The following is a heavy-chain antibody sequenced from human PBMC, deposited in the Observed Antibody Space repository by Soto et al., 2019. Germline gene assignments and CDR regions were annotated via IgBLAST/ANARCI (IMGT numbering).Heavy chain of an antibody. V-gene: IGHV4-61*01. CDR3: ARNFPSTIYSNCVNPLLDP. Sequence: ASETLSLTCTVSGGSVSSGSYYWSWIRQPPGKGLEWIGYIYYSGSTNYNPSLKSRVTISVDTSKNQFSLKLSSVTAADTAVYYCARNFPSTIYSNCVNPLLDPWGQGTLVTVSS. D-gene: IGHD4-4*01. CDR2: IYYSGST. CDR1: GGSVSSGSYY. J-gene: IGHJ5*02.